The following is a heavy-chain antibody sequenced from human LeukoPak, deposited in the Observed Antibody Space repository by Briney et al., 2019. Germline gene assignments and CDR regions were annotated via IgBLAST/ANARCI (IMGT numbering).Heavy chain of an antibody. V-gene: IGHV3-23*01. D-gene: IGHD3-3*01. CDR1: GSTFSTYA. Sequence: GGSLRLSCAASGSTFSTYAMSWVRQAPGKGLEWVSSIGGSAGSTNYADSVKGRFTISRDNSKNTLYLQMNSQRAEDTAVYYCAKDSLPYDFWSGSTLDYWGQGTLVTVSP. CDR3: AKDSLPYDFWSGSTLDY. J-gene: IGHJ4*02. CDR2: IGGSAGST.